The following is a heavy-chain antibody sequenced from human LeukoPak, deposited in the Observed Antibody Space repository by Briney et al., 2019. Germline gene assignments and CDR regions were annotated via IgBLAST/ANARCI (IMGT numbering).Heavy chain of an antibody. D-gene: IGHD2-15*01. CDR1: GYTFTGYY. Sequence: GPSVKVSCKASGYTFTGYYMHWVRQAPGQGLEWMGWINPNNGGTNYAQKFQGCVTMTRDTSISTAYMELSRLRSVDTAVYYCARDLKGYCSGGSCPPNWFDPWGQGTLVTVSS. V-gene: IGHV1-2*04. CDR2: INPNNGGT. J-gene: IGHJ5*02. CDR3: ARDLKGYCSGGSCPPNWFDP.